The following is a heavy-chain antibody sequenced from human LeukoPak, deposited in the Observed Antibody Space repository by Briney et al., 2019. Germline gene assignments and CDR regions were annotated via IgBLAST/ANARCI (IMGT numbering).Heavy chain of an antibody. Sequence: SETLSLTCTVSGGSIINRSYYWDWIRQPPGKGLEWLGSIYYSGTTYYNPSLKSRVTISVDASKNQFSLKLSSVTAADTAVYYCVARNGDYSYMDVWGKGTTVTVSS. CDR3: VARNGDYSYMDV. V-gene: IGHV4-39*01. D-gene: IGHD1-1*01. CDR2: IYYSGTT. J-gene: IGHJ6*03. CDR1: GGSIINRSYY.